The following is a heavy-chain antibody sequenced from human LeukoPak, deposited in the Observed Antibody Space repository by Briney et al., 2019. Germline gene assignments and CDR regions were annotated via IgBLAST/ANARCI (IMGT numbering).Heavy chain of an antibody. J-gene: IGHJ3*02. V-gene: IGHV4-34*01. CDR3: ARTIVVVPAATRAFDI. D-gene: IGHD2-2*01. CDR2: INHSGST. CDR1: GGSFSGYY. Sequence: PSETLSLTCAVYGGSFSGYYWSWIRQPPGKGLEWIGEINHSGSTNYNPSLKSRVTISVETSKNQFSLKLSSVTAADTAVYYCARTIVVVPAATRAFDIWGQGTMVTVSS.